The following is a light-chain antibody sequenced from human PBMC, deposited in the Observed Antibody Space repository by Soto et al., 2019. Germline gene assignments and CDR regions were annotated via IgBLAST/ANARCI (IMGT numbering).Light chain of an antibody. CDR3: QQSYNTPPT. V-gene: IGKV1-39*01. CDR2: AAS. J-gene: IGKJ4*01. CDR1: QSISRS. Sequence: DLQLTQSPSYLSASVGATLSITCRASQSISRSLNWYQQSPGKAPKLLGDAASTLQSGVPSRFRGSGSGTDFTLTSDSLQPEDFATYDCQQSYNTPPTFGGGTKVDI.